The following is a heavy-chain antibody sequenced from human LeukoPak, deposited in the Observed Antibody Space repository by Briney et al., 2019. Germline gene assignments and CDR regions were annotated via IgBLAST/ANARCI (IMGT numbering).Heavy chain of an antibody. CDR3: ASPRGSTSLRFDY. Sequence: AGGSLRLSCAASGFTVSSNYMSWVRQAPGKGLEWVSAISGSGGSTYYADSVKGRFTISRDNSKNTLYLQMNSLRAEDTAVYYCASPRGSTSLRFDYWGQGTLVTVSS. CDR2: ISGSGGST. J-gene: IGHJ4*02. V-gene: IGHV3-23*01. D-gene: IGHD2-2*01. CDR1: GFTVSSNY.